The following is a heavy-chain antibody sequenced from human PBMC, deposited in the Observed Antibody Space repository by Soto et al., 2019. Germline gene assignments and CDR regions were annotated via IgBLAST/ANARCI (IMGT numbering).Heavy chain of an antibody. V-gene: IGHV3-53*01. CDR2: IYRGGST. CDR3: SRGDRYYDFWSGYYTVDYYYYGMDL. Sequence: GGSLRLSCAASGFTVSSNYMSLVRQAPGKGLECVSVIYRGGSTYYPDSVKGRFTISRENSKNTLYLQINSLRAEDTAVYYCSRGDRYYDFWSGYYTVDYYYYGMDLCGQGTMVTVSS. D-gene: IGHD3-3*01. J-gene: IGHJ6*01. CDR1: GFTVSSNY.